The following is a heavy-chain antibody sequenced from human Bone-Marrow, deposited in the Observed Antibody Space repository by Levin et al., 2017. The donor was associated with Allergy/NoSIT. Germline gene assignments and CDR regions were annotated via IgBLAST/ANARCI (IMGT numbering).Heavy chain of an antibody. Sequence: PGESLKISCKASGYTFTSYDINWVRQATGQGLEWMGWMNPNSGNTGYAQKFQGRVTMTRNTSISTAYMELSSLRSEDTAVYYCARGGSHPRYYYGMDVWGQGTTVTVSS. D-gene: IGHD1-26*01. CDR1: GYTFTSYD. CDR3: ARGGSHPRYYYGMDV. V-gene: IGHV1-8*01. J-gene: IGHJ6*02. CDR2: MNPNSGNT.